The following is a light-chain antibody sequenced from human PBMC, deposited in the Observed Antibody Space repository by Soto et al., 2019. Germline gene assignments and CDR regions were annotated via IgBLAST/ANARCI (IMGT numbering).Light chain of an antibody. V-gene: IGLV1-40*01. Sequence: QSVLTQPPSVSGAPGQRVTISCTGSSSNTGAGYDVHWYQQFPGTAPKLLIYTNSNRPSGVPDRFSGSKSGISASLAITGLQAEDEADYYCQSYDRSLSAWVFGGGTKLTVL. CDR2: TNS. CDR3: QSYDRSLSAWV. J-gene: IGLJ3*02. CDR1: SSNTGAGYD.